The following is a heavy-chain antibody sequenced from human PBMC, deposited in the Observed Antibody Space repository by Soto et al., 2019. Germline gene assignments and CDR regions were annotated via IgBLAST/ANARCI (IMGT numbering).Heavy chain of an antibody. CDR3: AKDRGWSSYSHYYGMDG. CDR2: ISYDGSNK. CDR1: GFTFSSYG. V-gene: IGHV3-30*18. Sequence: QVQLVESGGGVVQPGRSLRLSCAASGFTFSSYGIHWVRQAPGKGLEWAAVISYDGSNKHYADSVKGRFTISRDNSKNTRYLQMNSLRAEDTAVYYCAKDRGWSSYSHYYGMDGWGQGTTVTVSS. J-gene: IGHJ6*02. D-gene: IGHD6-19*01.